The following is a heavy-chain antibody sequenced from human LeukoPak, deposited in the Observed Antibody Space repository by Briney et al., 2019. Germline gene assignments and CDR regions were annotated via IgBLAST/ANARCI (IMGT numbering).Heavy chain of an antibody. J-gene: IGHJ6*03. CDR2: IIPIFGTA. V-gene: IGHV1-69*05. CDR3: ARDGAARHYYYYYMDV. Sequence: ASVKVSCKASGGTFSSYAISWVRQAPGQGLEWMGGIIPIFGTANYAQKFQGRVTITTGESTSTAYMELSSLRSEDTAVYYCARDGAARHYYYYYMDVWGKGTTVTASS. CDR1: GGTFSSYA. D-gene: IGHD6-6*01.